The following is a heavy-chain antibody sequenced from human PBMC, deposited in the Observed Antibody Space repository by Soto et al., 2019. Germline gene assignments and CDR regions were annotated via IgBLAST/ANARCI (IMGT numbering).Heavy chain of an antibody. D-gene: IGHD6-6*01. CDR3: ARVGGLAARTFDY. V-gene: IGHV4-59*01. CDR2: IYYSGST. Sequence: GTLALTFTVSGGSISDFYWSWIRQPPGKGLEWIGYIYYSGSTNYNPSLKSRVTISVDTSKNQFSLNLRSMSPADTAVYYCARVGGLAARTFDYWGPGTLVTVSS. J-gene: IGHJ4*02. CDR1: GGSISDFY.